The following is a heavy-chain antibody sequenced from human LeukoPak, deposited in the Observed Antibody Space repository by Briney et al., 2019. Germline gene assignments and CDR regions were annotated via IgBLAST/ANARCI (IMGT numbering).Heavy chain of an antibody. CDR1: GGSISGGGYY. D-gene: IGHD4-17*01. CDR3: ARLYGLAAFDI. J-gene: IGHJ3*02. Sequence: KPSETLSLTCTVSGGSISGGGYYWSWIRQPPGKGLEWIGYIYYTGSTNYNPSLKSRVTISVDRSKNQLSLKMRSVTAADTAVYYCARLYGLAAFDIWGQGTMVTVSS. CDR2: IYYTGST. V-gene: IGHV4-61*08.